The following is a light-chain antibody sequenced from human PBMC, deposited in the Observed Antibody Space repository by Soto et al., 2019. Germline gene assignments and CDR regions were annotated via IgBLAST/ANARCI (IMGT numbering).Light chain of an antibody. CDR1: SSNIGSNI. J-gene: IGLJ3*02. Sequence: QSVLTQPPSASGTPGQGVTIACYGSSSNIGSNIVNWYQQRPGTAPKLLIYSTNQRPSGVPARFSGSKSGTSASLAISGLQSEDEADYYCAAWDDSQNGPVFGGGTKVTVL. CDR3: AAWDDSQNGPV. V-gene: IGLV1-44*01. CDR2: STN.